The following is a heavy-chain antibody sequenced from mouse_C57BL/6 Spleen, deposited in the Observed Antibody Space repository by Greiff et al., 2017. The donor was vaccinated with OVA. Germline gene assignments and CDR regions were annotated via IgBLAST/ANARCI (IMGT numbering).Heavy chain of an antibody. J-gene: IGHJ4*01. D-gene: IGHD2-3*01. CDR3: ARQDGYYGLDY. V-gene: IGHV1-81*01. CDR2: IYPRSGNT. Sequence: QVQLQQSGAELARPGASVKLSCKASGYTFTSYGISWVKQRTGQGLEWIGEIYPRSGNTYYNEKFKGKATLTADKSSSTAYMELRSLTSEDSAVYFCARQDGYYGLDYWGQGTSVTVSS. CDR1: GYTFTSYG.